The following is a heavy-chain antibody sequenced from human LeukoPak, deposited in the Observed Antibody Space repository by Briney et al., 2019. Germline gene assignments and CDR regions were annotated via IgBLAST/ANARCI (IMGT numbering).Heavy chain of an antibody. D-gene: IGHD1-26*01. CDR3: VTEVSGSFST. CDR2: IKQDGSEK. Sequence: GGSLRLSCAASGFTFSSYWMSWVRQAPGKGLEWVANIKQDGSEKYYVDSVKGRFTISRDNAKNTLYLQMNSLKNEDTAVYYCVTEVSGSFSTWGQGTLVTVSS. J-gene: IGHJ4*02. CDR1: GFTFSSYW. V-gene: IGHV3-7*03.